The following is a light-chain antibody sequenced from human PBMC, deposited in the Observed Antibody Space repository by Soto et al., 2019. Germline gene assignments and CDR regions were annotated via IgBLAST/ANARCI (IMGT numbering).Light chain of an antibody. CDR1: SSDVGAYTF. V-gene: IGLV2-14*03. Sequence: QSALTQPASVSGSPGQSITISCTGTSSDVGAYTFVSWYQQHPDKVPKLMIFDVSRRPSGVSDRFSGSKSGNTASLTLSGLQPEDEADYYCSSYTSSSTHVFGSGTKVTVL. J-gene: IGLJ1*01. CDR3: SSYTSSSTHV. CDR2: DVS.